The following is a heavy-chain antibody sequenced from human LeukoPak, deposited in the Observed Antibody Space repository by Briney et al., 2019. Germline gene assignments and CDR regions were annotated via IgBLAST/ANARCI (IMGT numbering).Heavy chain of an antibody. CDR3: ARDRAPTVTTNWFDP. Sequence: GASVKVSCKASGYTFTSYGISWVRQAPGQGLEWMGWISAYNGNTNYAQKLQGRVTMTTDTSTSTAYMELRSLRSDDTAVYYCARDRAPTVTTNWFDPWGQGTLVTVSP. CDR2: ISAYNGNT. D-gene: IGHD4-17*01. J-gene: IGHJ5*02. CDR1: GYTFTSYG. V-gene: IGHV1-18*01.